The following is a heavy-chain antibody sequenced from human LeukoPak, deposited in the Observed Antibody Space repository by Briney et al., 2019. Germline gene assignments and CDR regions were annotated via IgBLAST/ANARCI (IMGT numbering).Heavy chain of an antibody. D-gene: IGHD1-26*01. CDR2: ISAYTGNA. V-gene: IGHV1-18*01. J-gene: IGHJ5*02. CDR1: GYTFTSYC. Sequence: GASVKVSCKASGYTFTSYCISWVRQAPGQGLEWMGWISAYTGNANYAQKLQGRVTMTRDTSTSTAYMELRSLRSDDTAVYYCARKWDLKDWFDPWGQGTLVTVSS. CDR3: ARKWDLKDWFDP.